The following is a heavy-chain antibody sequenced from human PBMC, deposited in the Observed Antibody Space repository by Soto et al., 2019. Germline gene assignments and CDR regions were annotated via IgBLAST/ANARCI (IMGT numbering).Heavy chain of an antibody. CDR1: GASITGSFY. V-gene: IGHV4-4*07. J-gene: IGHJ4*02. CDR3: ARGMTPPGAPAWYYFDS. CDR2: FSLSGTT. Sequence: SETLSLTCTVSGASITGSFYWSWIRQPAGKGLEWIGRFSLSGTTDYTPSLRSRVTMSADVSKNQFSLRLTSVTAADTVLYYCARGMTPPGAPAWYYFDSWGQGTLVTVSS. D-gene: IGHD2-8*02.